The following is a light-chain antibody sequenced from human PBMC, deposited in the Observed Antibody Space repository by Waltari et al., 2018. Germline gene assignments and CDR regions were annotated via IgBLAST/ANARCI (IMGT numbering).Light chain of an antibody. CDR3: QQYYSTPPT. J-gene: IGKJ2*01. Sequence: DIVMTQSPDSLAVSLGERATINCKSSQSLLWSFNNNNYLAWYQQKPGQPPKLLIHWASTREAGVPERCRGRGSGADFTLTISSLQAEDVAVYYCQQYYSTPPTFGQGTKLEIK. CDR1: QSLLWSFNNNNY. CDR2: WAS. V-gene: IGKV4-1*01.